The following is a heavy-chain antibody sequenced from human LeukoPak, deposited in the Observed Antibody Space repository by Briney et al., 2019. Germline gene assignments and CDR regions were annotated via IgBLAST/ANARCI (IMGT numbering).Heavy chain of an antibody. V-gene: IGHV3-21*01. J-gene: IGHJ4*02. Sequence: GGSLRLSCAASGFTFSTYSLNWVRQAPGKGLEGVSSISGSSSYIYYADSVRGRFTIPRDNPKNSLYLQMNSLSAEDTAVYYCAGVALVSGPSYGSESEAADYWGQGTLVTVSS. CDR3: AGVALVSGPSYGSESEAADY. D-gene: IGHD3-10*01. CDR2: ISGSSSYI. CDR1: GFTFSTYS.